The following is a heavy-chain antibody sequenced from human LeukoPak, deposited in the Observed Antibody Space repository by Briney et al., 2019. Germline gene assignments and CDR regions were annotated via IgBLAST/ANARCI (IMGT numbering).Heavy chain of an antibody. Sequence: GGSLRLSCAASGFIFSGYSMNWVRQTPGKGLEWVSAISGSGVGTYYADSVKGRFTISRDNSWNTLYLQMSSLRVEDTAVYYCAKDQVISGSEASDIWGQGTMVTVSS. CDR1: GFIFSGYS. CDR3: AKDQVISGSEASDI. J-gene: IGHJ3*02. V-gene: IGHV3-23*01. CDR2: ISGSGVGT. D-gene: IGHD2-21*01.